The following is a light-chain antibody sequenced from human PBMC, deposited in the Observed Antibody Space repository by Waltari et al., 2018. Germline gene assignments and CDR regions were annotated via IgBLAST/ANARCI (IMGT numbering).Light chain of an antibody. Sequence: DIQMTQSPSSLSASIGDRVTITCQASQDINIYLNWYQQKPGKAPKVLIYDASDLMTGVPSRFRGSGSGKDFTLTITSLQPEDFATYYCQQFDSAPRTFGGGTKIEIK. CDR3: QQFDSAPRT. V-gene: IGKV1-33*01. J-gene: IGKJ4*01. CDR1: QDINIY. CDR2: DAS.